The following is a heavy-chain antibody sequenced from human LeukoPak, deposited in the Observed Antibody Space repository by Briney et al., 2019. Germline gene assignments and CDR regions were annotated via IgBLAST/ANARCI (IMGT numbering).Heavy chain of an antibody. Sequence: GASVKVSCKASGYTFTSYYMHWVRQAPGQGLEWMGIINPSGGSTSYAQKLQGRVTMTTDTSTSTAYMELRSLRSDDTAVYYCARRGTGYSSSWYALDYYYYYMDVWGKGTTVTVSS. D-gene: IGHD6-13*01. J-gene: IGHJ6*03. CDR3: ARRGTGYSSSWYALDYYYYYMDV. V-gene: IGHV1-46*01. CDR1: GYTFTSYY. CDR2: INPSGGST.